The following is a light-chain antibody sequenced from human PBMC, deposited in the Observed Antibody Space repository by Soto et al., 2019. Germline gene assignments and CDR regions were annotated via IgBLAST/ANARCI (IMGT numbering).Light chain of an antibody. V-gene: IGKV1-5*03. J-gene: IGKJ4*01. CDR2: KAS. CDR3: QQYDSYSLT. CDR1: QSISSW. Sequence: DIQMTQSPSTLSASVGDRVTITCRASQSISSWLAWYQQKPGKAPNLLIYKASSLESGVPSMFSGSGSATEFTLTVSSLQPDDFASYYCQQYDSYSLTFGGGTKVEIK.